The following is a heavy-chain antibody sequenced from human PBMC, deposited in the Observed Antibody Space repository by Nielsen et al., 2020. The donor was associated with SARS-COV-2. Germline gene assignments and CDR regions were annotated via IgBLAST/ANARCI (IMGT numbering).Heavy chain of an antibody. D-gene: IGHD6-13*01. Sequence: GGSLRLSCAASGFTFSSYSMNWVRQAPGKGLEWVAVIWYDGSNKYYADSVKGRFTISRDNSKNTLYLQMNSLRAEDTAVYYCARDPHSSSWYSYYFDYWGQGTLVTVSS. CDR1: GFTFSSYS. CDR3: ARDPHSSSWYSYYFDY. V-gene: IGHV3-33*08. CDR2: IWYDGSNK. J-gene: IGHJ4*02.